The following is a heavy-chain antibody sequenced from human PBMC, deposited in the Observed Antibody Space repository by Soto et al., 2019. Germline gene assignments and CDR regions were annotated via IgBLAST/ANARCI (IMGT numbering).Heavy chain of an antibody. V-gene: IGHV1-69*13. CDR1: GGTFSSYA. CDR3: ARDGDTAMVEYYYCCMDV. D-gene: IGHD5-18*01. CDR2: IIPIFGTA. Sequence: GASVKVSCKASGGTFSSYAISWVRQAPGQGLEWMGGIIPIFGTANYAQKFQGRVTITADESTSTAYMELSSLRSEDTAVYYCARDGDTAMVEYYYCCMDVWGQGTTVTVSS. J-gene: IGHJ6*02.